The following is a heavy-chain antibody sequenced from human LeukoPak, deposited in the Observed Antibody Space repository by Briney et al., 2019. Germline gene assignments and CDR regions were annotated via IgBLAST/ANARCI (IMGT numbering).Heavy chain of an antibody. Sequence: SGGSLRPSCAASGFTFSNFLMTWVRRAPGKGPEWVSAISGSGGDTYYADSVKGRFTISRDNSKNTLYLQMNSLRAEDTAVYYCAKKGATTGDFDYWGQGTLVTVSS. CDR1: GFTFSNFL. J-gene: IGHJ4*02. CDR2: ISGSGGDT. V-gene: IGHV3-23*01. D-gene: IGHD1-26*01. CDR3: AKKGATTGDFDY.